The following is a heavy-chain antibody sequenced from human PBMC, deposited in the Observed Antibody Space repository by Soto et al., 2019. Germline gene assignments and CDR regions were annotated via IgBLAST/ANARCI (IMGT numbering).Heavy chain of an antibody. J-gene: IGHJ5*02. CDR1: GGSFSGYY. V-gene: IGHV4-34*01. CDR3: ARDVQVIAAAGWFDP. CDR2: INHSGST. Sequence: SETLSLTCAVYGGSFSGYYWSWIRQPPGKGLEWIGEINHSGSTNYNPSLKSRVTISVDTSKNQFSLKLSSVTAADTAVYYCARDVQVIAAAGWFDPWGQGTLVTVSS. D-gene: IGHD6-13*01.